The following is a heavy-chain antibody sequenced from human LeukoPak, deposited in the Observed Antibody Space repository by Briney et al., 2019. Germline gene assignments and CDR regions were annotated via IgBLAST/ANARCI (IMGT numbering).Heavy chain of an antibody. CDR2: IAYDGNNK. J-gene: IGHJ4*02. Sequence: GGSLRLTCAASGFTFNTYAMHWVRQAPGKGLEWVAVIAYDGNNKYYADSVKGRFTVSRDNTKNTLYLQMNSLRAEDTAVYYCARDNNWGSTHYWGQGTLVTVSS. D-gene: IGHD7-27*01. CDR1: GFTFNTYA. V-gene: IGHV3-30-3*01. CDR3: ARDNNWGSTHY.